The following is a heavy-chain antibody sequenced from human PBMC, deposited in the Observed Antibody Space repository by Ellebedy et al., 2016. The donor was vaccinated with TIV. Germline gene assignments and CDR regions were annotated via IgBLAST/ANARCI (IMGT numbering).Heavy chain of an antibody. D-gene: IGHD3-10*01. J-gene: IGHJ4*02. CDR3: AREEGDFDY. V-gene: IGHV3-30-3*01. CDR1: GSTFSSYA. CDR2: ISYDGSNK. Sequence: PGGSLRLSCAASGSTFSSYAMHWVRQAPDKGLEWVAIISYDGSNKYYADSVKGRFTISRDNSKNTLYLQMNSLRTADTAVYYCAREEGDFDYWGQGTLVTVSS.